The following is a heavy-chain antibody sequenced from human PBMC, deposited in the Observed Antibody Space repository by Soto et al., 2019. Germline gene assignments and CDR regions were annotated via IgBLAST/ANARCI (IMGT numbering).Heavy chain of an antibody. D-gene: IGHD6-13*01. CDR2: ISAYNGNT. Sequence: QVPLVQSGAEVKKPGASVKVSCKASGYTFTSYGISWVRQAPGQGLEWMGWISAYNGNTNYAQKLQGRVTMTTDTSTSPAYMELRSLRSDDTAVYYCASGIAAAVPEPYYYDGMDVWGQGTTVTVSS. V-gene: IGHV1-18*01. CDR3: ASGIAAAVPEPYYYDGMDV. J-gene: IGHJ6*02. CDR1: GYTFTSYG.